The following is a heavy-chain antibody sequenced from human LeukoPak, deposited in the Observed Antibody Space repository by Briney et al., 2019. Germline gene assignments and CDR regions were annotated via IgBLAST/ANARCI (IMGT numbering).Heavy chain of an antibody. CDR1: GFTFSSYS. D-gene: IGHD4-17*01. CDR2: ISSSSSYI. CDR3: ARVYYGVNDY. J-gene: IGHJ4*02. V-gene: IGHV3-21*01. Sequence: PGGSLRLSCAASGFTFSSYSMNWVRQAPGKGLEWVSSISSSSSYICYADSVKGRFTTSRDNAKNSLYLQMNSLRAEDTAVYYCARVYYGVNDYWGQGTLVTVSS.